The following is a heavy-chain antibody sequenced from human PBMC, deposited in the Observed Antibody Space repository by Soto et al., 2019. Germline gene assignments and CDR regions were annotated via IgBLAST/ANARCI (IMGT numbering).Heavy chain of an antibody. J-gene: IGHJ4*02. CDR1: GFTFSSYA. CDR3: AKDPSPIAVAAIGFDY. D-gene: IGHD6-19*01. CDR2: ISGSGGST. V-gene: IGHV3-23*01. Sequence: GGSLRLSCAASGFTFSSYAMSWVRQAPGKGLEWVSAISGSGGSTYYADSVKGRFTISRDNSKNTLYLQMNSLRAEDTAVYYCAKDPSPIAVAAIGFDYWGQGTLVTVSS.